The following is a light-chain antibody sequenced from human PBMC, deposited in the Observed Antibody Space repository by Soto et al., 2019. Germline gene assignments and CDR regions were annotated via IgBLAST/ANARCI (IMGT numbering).Light chain of an antibody. Sequence: ENVLTQSPGTLSLSPGERATLSCRASQSVSSNYVAWYQQKPGQAPRLLIYGAYNRATGIPARFSGSGSGTDFTLTISSLEPEDFAVYYCQQRSDWPLTFGQGTRLEIK. CDR3: QQRSDWPLT. V-gene: IGKV3D-20*02. J-gene: IGKJ5*01. CDR2: GAY. CDR1: QSVSSNY.